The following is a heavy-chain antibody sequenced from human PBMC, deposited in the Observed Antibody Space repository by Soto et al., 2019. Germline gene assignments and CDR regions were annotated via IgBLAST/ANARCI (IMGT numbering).Heavy chain of an antibody. CDR1: GFTFSSYS. CDR2: ISSSGSYI. CDR3: ARCQIAAARTNSYYNYGMDV. Sequence: GGSLRLSCAASGFTFSSYSMNWVRQAPGKGLEWVSSISSSGSYIYYADSVKGRFTISRDNDKNLLYLQMNSLSAEDTAVYYYARCQIAAARTNSYYNYGMDVWGQGTPVTVSS. D-gene: IGHD6-13*01. J-gene: IGHJ6*02. V-gene: IGHV3-21*01.